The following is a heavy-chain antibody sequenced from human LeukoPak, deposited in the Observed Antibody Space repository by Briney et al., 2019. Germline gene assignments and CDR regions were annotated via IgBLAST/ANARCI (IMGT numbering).Heavy chain of an antibody. CDR1: GGSISSYY. V-gene: IGHV4-59*08. CDR3: ARTTLEMATGYFDY. D-gene: IGHD5-24*01. J-gene: IGHJ4*02. Sequence: SETLSLTCTVSGGSISSYYWSWIRQPPGKGPEWIGYIYYSGSTNYNPSLKSRVTISVDTSKNQFSLKLSSVTAADTAVYYCARTTLEMATGYFDYWGQGTLVTVSS. CDR2: IYYSGST.